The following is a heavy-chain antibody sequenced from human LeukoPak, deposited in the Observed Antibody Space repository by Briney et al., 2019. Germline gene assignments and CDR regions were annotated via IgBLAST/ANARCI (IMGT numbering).Heavy chain of an antibody. CDR2: IYSGGST. CDR1: GFTVSSNY. CDR3: ASGSGSYRTPYYYMDV. V-gene: IGHV3-53*01. Sequence: GGSLRLSCAASGFTVSSNYMTWVRQAPGKGLEWVSVIYSGGSTYYADSVKGRFTISRDNSKNTLYLQMNSLRAEDTAVYYCASGSGSYRTPYYYMDVWGTGTTVTVSS. D-gene: IGHD3-10*01. J-gene: IGHJ6*03.